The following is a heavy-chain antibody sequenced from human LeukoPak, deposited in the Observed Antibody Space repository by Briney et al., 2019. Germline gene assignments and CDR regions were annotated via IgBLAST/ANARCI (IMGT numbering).Heavy chain of an antibody. Sequence: PGGSLRLSCAASGFTFSSYSMNWVRQAPGKGLEWVSYISSSSSTIYYADSVKGRFTISRDNSKNTLYLQMNSLKTEDAAVYYCAKAPVTSCRSVFCYPFDSWGQGTLVTVSS. V-gene: IGHV3-48*01. CDR2: ISSSSSTI. CDR1: GFTFSSYS. J-gene: IGHJ4*02. CDR3: AKAPVTSCRSVFCYPFDS. D-gene: IGHD2-15*01.